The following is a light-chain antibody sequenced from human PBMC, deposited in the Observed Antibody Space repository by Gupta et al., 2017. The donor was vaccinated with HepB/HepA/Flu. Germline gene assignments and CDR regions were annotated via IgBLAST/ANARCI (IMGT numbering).Light chain of an antibody. J-gene: IGLJ2*01. CDR3: GSYTRGSTWL. V-gene: IGLV2-14*03. CDR2: DVN. CDR1: SSDIGAYNS. Sequence: QSALTQPASVSGSPGQSIAISCTGTSSDIGAYNSVSWYQQHPGKAPQLIIYDVNNRPSGVSNRFSGSKSGNTAFLIISGLQAEDEADYFCGSYTRGSTWLFGGGTKVTVL.